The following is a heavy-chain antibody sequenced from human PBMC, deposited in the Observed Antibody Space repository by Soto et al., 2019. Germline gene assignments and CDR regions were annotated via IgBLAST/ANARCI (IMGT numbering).Heavy chain of an antibody. CDR1: GGSISSSSYY. CDR2: IYYSGST. CDR3: ARFTVDKAGKDAFDI. J-gene: IGHJ3*02. Sequence: QLQLQESGPGLVKPSETLSLTCTVSGGSISSSSYYWGWIRQPPGKGLEWIGSIYYSGSTYYNPSLKSRVTISVDTSKNQFSLKLSSVTAADTAVYYCARFTVDKAGKDAFDIWGQGTMVTVSS. D-gene: IGHD6-13*01. V-gene: IGHV4-39*01.